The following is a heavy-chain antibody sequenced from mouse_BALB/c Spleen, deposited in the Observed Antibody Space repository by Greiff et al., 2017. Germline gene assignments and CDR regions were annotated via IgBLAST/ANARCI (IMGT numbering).Heavy chain of an antibody. CDR1: GFAFSSYD. V-gene: IGHV5-12-1*01. D-gene: IGHD2-12*01. CDR3: ARLLRGYFDY. J-gene: IGHJ2*01. Sequence: EVQLVESGGGLVKPGGSLKLSCAASGFAFSSYDMSWVRQTPEKRLEWVAYISSGGGSTYYPDTVKGRFTISRDNAKNTLYLQMSSLKSEDTAMYYCARLLRGYFDYWGQGTTLTVSS. CDR2: ISSGGGST.